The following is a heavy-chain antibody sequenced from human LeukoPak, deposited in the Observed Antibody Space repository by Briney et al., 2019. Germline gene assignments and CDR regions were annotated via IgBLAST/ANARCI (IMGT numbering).Heavy chain of an antibody. CDR3: ARDRWFGIAVAGTGGDGMDV. Sequence: PGRSLRLSCAASGFTFSSYGMHWVRQAPGKGLEWVAVIWYDGSNKYYADSVKGRFTISRDNSKNTLYLQMNSLRAEDTAVYYCARDRWFGIAVAGTGGDGMDVWGKGTTVTVSS. V-gene: IGHV3-33*08. CDR2: IWYDGSNK. J-gene: IGHJ6*04. D-gene: IGHD6-19*01. CDR1: GFTFSSYG.